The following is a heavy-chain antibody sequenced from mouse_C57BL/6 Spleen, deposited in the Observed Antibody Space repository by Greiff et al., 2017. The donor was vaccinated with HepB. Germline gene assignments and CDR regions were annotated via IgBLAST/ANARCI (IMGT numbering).Heavy chain of an antibody. V-gene: IGHV5-12*01. CDR1: GFTFSDYY. D-gene: IGHD1-1*01. CDR3: ARHAPYYYGSSPYAMDY. J-gene: IGHJ4*01. CDR2: ISNGGGST. Sequence: EVKLVESGGGLVQPGGSLKLSCAASGFTFSDYYMYWVRQTPEKRLEWVAYISNGGGSTYYPDTVKGRFTISRDIAKNTLYLQMSRLKSEDTAMYYCARHAPYYYGSSPYAMDYWGQGTSVTVSS.